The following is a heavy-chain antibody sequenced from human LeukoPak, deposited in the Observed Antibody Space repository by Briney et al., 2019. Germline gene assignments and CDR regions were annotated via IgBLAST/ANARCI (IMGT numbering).Heavy chain of an antibody. J-gene: IGHJ4*02. Sequence: GGSLRLSCAASGFTFSSYAMSWVRQAPGKGLDWVSSINGGGGSTYHAASVRGRFTISRDNSKNTLYLQMNSLRAEDAAVYYCAKAPVTSCRSVYCYPFDSWGQGTLVTVSS. CDR1: GFTFSSYA. V-gene: IGHV3-23*01. CDR3: AKAPVTSCRSVYCYPFDS. D-gene: IGHD3-22*01. CDR2: INGGGGST.